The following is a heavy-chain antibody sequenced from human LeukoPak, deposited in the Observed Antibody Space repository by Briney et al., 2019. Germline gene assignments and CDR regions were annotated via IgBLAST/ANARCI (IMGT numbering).Heavy chain of an antibody. Sequence: SETLSLTCTVSGGSISNYYWSWIRQPAGKGLEWIGRIYTSGSTNYNSSLKSRVTMSVDTSKNQFSLKLSSVTAADTAVYYCARVRFFDSSVLTRKRSYYFDYWGQGTLVTVSS. CDR3: ARVRFFDSSVLTRKRSYYFDY. V-gene: IGHV4-4*07. CDR2: IYTSGST. J-gene: IGHJ4*02. CDR1: GGSISNYY. D-gene: IGHD3-22*01.